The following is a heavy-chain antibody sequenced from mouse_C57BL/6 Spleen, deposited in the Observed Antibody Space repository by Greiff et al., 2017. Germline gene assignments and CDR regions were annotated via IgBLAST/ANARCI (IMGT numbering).Heavy chain of an antibody. Sequence: VQLQQPGAELVKPGASVKMSCKASGYTFTSYWITWVKQRPGQGLEWIGDIYPGSGSTNYNEKFKSKATLTVDTSSSTAYMQLSSLTSEDSAVXYCARSGYYYGSSYGYFDVWGTGTTVTVSS. D-gene: IGHD1-1*01. CDR1: GYTFTSYW. CDR2: IYPGSGST. V-gene: IGHV1-55*01. CDR3: ARSGYYYGSSYGYFDV. J-gene: IGHJ1*03.